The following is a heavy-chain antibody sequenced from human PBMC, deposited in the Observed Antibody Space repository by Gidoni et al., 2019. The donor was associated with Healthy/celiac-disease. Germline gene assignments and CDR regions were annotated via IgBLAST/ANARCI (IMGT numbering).Heavy chain of an antibody. J-gene: IGHJ4*02. V-gene: IGHV4-39*01. Sequence: QLQLQESGPGLVKPSETLSLTCTVSGGSISSSSYYWGWIRQPPGKGLEWIGSIYYSGSTYYNPSLKSRVTISVDTSKNQFSLKLSSVTAADTAVYYCARGDCSGGSCYSDYWGQGTLVTVSS. CDR3: ARGDCSGGSCYSDY. CDR1: GGSISSSSYY. CDR2: IYYSGST. D-gene: IGHD2-15*01.